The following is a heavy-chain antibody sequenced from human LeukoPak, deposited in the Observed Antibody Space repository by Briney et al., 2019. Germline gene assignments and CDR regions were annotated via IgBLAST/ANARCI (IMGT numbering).Heavy chain of an antibody. CDR2: IRYDGSNK. D-gene: IGHD4-17*01. CDR3: AKDPYGDYTFDY. V-gene: IGHV3-30*02. Sequence: PGGSLRLSCAASGFTFSSYGMHWARQAPGKGLEWVAFIRYDGSNKYYADSVKGRFTISRDNSKNTLYLQMNSLRAEDTAVYYCAKDPYGDYTFDYWGQGTLVTVSS. J-gene: IGHJ4*02. CDR1: GFTFSSYG.